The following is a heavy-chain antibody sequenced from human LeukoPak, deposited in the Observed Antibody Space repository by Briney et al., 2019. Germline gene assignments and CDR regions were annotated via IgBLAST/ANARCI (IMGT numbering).Heavy chain of an antibody. J-gene: IGHJ4*02. V-gene: IGHV3-30*03. D-gene: IGHD6-6*01. CDR2: MSYDGSNK. CDR1: GFTSSSYG. Sequence: PRGSLTLSCAASGFTSSSYGKHWVRQAPGKGLEWVAVMSYDGSNKYYSDSVPGRFTISRDNSKNTLYLQMNSLRVEDTAVYYCTADKKHKSMRPDYWGGGTGHRLL. CDR3: TADKKHKSMRPDY.